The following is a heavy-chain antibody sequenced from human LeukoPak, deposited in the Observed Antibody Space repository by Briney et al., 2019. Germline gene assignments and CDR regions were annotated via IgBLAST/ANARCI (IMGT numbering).Heavy chain of an antibody. CDR1: GFTFSSYW. CDR3: ARDRGTDFWSGTYYYYYYMDV. Sequence: GGSLRLSCAASGFTFSSYWMSWVRQAPGKGLEWVANIKQDGSEKYYVDSVKGRFTISRDNAKNSLYLQMNSLRAEDTAVYYCARDRGTDFWSGTYYYYYYMDVWGKGTTVTVSS. J-gene: IGHJ6*03. CDR2: IKQDGSEK. V-gene: IGHV3-7*01. D-gene: IGHD3-3*01.